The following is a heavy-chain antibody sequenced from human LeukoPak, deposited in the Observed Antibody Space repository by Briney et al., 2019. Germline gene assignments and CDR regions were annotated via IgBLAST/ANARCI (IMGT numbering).Heavy chain of an antibody. CDR2: ISAYNGNT. CDR3: ARGRQLWSHFDY. Sequence: ASVKVSCKASGYTFTSYGISWVRQAPGQGLEWMGWISAYNGNTNYAQKLQGRVTTTTDTSTSTAYMGLRSLRSDDTAVYYCARGRQLWSHFDYWGQGTLVTVSS. D-gene: IGHD5-18*01. J-gene: IGHJ4*02. V-gene: IGHV1-18*01. CDR1: GYTFTSYG.